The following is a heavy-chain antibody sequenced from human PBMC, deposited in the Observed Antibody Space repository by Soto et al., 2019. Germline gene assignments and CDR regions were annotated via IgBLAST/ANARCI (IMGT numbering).Heavy chain of an antibody. CDR3: TTDQTLTGTIAWLDFDY. CDR2: IKSKTDGGTT. Sequence: GGSLRLSCAASGFTFSNAWMNWVRQAPGKGLEWVGRIKSKTDGGTTDYAAPVKGRFTISRDDSKNTLYLQMNSLKTEDTAVYYCTTDQTLTGTIAWLDFDYWGQGTLVTVSA. V-gene: IGHV3-15*07. D-gene: IGHD1-7*01. CDR1: GFTFSNAW. J-gene: IGHJ4*02.